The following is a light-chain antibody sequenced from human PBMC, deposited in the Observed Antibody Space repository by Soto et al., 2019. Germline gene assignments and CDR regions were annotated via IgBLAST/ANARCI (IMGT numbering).Light chain of an antibody. Sequence: QSALTQPPSASGSPGQSVTISCTGSSSDVGGYEYVSWYQQHPGKAPKLMIYEVSNRPSGVSNRFSGSKSGNTASLTISGLQAEDEADYYCSSYTSSSTLGVVFGGGTKVTVL. CDR3: SSYTSSSTLGVV. CDR1: SSDVGGYEY. J-gene: IGLJ2*01. V-gene: IGLV2-14*01. CDR2: EVS.